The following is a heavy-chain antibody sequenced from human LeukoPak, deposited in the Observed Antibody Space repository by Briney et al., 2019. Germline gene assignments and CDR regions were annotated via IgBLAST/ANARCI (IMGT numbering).Heavy chain of an antibody. J-gene: IGHJ4*02. D-gene: IGHD2-2*01. Sequence: PSETLSLTCAVYGGSFSGYYWSWIRQPPGKGLEWIGEINHSGSTNYNPSLKSRVTISVDTSKNQFSLKLSSVTAADTAVYYGIVVVPAAQDPFDYWGQGTLVTVSS. CDR1: GGSFSGYY. V-gene: IGHV4-34*01. CDR3: IVVVPAAQDPFDY. CDR2: INHSGST.